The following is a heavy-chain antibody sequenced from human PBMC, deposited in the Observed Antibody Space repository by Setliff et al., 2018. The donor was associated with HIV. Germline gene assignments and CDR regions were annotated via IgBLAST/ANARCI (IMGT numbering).Heavy chain of an antibody. CDR3: ARVNSRNWFDP. V-gene: IGHV4-34*01. CDR1: GGSFSAYH. D-gene: IGHD6-13*01. Sequence: SETLSLTCAVYGGSFSAYHWSWIRQTPGKGLEWLGEINHSGSTNYNPSLKSRVTISVDKSKNQFSLKLSSVTAADTAVYYCARVNSRNWFDPWGQGTLVTVSS. CDR2: INHSGST. J-gene: IGHJ5*02.